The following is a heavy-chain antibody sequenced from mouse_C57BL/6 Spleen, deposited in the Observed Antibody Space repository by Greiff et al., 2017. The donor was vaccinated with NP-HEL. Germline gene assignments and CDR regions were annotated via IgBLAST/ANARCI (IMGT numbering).Heavy chain of an antibody. CDR1: GFSFNTYA. J-gene: IGHJ4*01. Sequence: EVQVVESGGGLVQPKGSLKLSCAASGFSFNTYAMNWVRQAPGKGLEWVARIRSKSNNYATYYADSVKDRFTISRDDSESMLYLQMNNLKTEDTAMYYCVRQRCYYGYDDYAMDYWGQGTSVTVSS. D-gene: IGHD2-2*01. CDR3: VRQRCYYGYDDYAMDY. V-gene: IGHV10-1*01. CDR2: IRSKSNNYAT.